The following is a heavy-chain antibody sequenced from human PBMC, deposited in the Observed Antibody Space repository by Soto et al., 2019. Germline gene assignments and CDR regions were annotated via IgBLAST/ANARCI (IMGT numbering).Heavy chain of an antibody. J-gene: IGHJ4*02. Sequence: GGSLRLSCAASGFTFSRHGMHWVRQAPGKGLEWVAVIWYDGSNKYYADSVKGRFTISRDNSKNTLYLQMNSLRAEDTAVYYCARDGSEIRIQLWSIKVTAAHYFDYWGQGTLVTVSS. D-gene: IGHD5-18*01. V-gene: IGHV3-33*01. CDR2: IWYDGSNK. CDR3: ARDGSEIRIQLWSIKVTAAHYFDY. CDR1: GFTFSRHG.